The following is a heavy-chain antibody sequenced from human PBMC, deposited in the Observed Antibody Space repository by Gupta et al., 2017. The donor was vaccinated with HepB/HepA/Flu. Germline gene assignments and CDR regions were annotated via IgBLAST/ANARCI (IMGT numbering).Heavy chain of an antibody. CDR2: INQDDPP. Sequence: GLXXXSETXXPTCXVYAASXTXXXXXTWFRQSPGNSLEWSWYINQDDPPNSDPSLLVRVTISSLNSKNQFALRLISVTAADTAVYYCARGDWAARLAYWGQGPLFTVSS. CDR1: AASXTXXX. D-gene: IGHD6-6*01. CDR3: ARGDWAARLAY. V-gene: IGHV4-34*01. J-gene: IGHJ4*02.